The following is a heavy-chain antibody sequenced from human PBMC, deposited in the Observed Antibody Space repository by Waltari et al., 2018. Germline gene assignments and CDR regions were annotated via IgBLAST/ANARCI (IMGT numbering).Heavy chain of an antibody. Sequence: VQLVESGGGLVQPGGSLRLACAASGFTFNNFAIPWVRQAPGKGLEWVSTISGSGSSTYYADSVKGRLTISRDNSKNTLHLQMNTLRAEDTAVYYCAKEMTTVTSGTDYWGQGTLVTVSS. CDR1: GFTFNNFA. CDR2: ISGSGSST. J-gene: IGHJ4*02. CDR3: AKEMTTVTSGTDY. D-gene: IGHD4-17*01. V-gene: IGHV3-23*04.